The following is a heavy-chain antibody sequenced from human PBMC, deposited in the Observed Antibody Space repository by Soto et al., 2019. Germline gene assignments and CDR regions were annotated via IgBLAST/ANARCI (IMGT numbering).Heavy chain of an antibody. CDR3: ARAAIFGVVIIKHNIMDV. CDR1: GFTFSSYW. Sequence: EVQLVESGGGLVQPGGSLRLSCAASGFTFSSYWMSWVRQAPGKGLEWVANIKQDGSEKYYVDSVKGRFTISTDNAKNSLYLQMNSLRAEDTAVYYCARAAIFGVVIIKHNIMDVWGKGTTVTVSS. CDR2: IKQDGSEK. J-gene: IGHJ6*03. V-gene: IGHV3-7*01. D-gene: IGHD3-3*01.